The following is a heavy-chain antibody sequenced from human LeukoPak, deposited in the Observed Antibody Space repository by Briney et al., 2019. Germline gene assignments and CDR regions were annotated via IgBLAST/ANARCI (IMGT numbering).Heavy chain of an antibody. Sequence: SETLSLTCAVYGGSFSGYYWSWIRQPAGKGLEWIGRIYNSGSTNYNPSLRSRVTMSLDTSKNQFSLKLRSVTAADTAVYYCARDDFGELDYWGQGTLVTVSS. D-gene: IGHD3-10*01. J-gene: IGHJ4*02. CDR1: GGSFSGYY. V-gene: IGHV4-4*07. CDR3: ARDDFGELDY. CDR2: IYNSGST.